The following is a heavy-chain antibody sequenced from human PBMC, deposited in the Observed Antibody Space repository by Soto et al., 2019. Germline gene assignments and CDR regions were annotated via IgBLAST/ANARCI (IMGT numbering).Heavy chain of an antibody. CDR2: IIPIFGTA. CDR3: ARERVSVASAGTSPFDY. D-gene: IGHD6-13*01. CDR1: GGTFSSYA. J-gene: IGHJ4*02. Sequence: QVQLVQSGAEVKKPGSSVKVSCKASGGTFSSYAISWVRQAPGQGLEWMGGIIPIFGTANYAQKFQGRVTITADKSTSTAYMELRSLRSDDTAVYYCARERVSVASAGTSPFDYWGQGTLVTVSS. V-gene: IGHV1-69*06.